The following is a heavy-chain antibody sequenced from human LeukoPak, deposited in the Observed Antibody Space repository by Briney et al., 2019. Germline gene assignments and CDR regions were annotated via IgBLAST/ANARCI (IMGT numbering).Heavy chain of an antibody. CDR1: GYTFTSYG. Sequence: GASVKVSCKTSGYTFTSYGINWVRQAPGQGLEWMGRISAHNGNANYAQKFQGRVTMTTDTLATTAYMELRSLRSEDTAVYYCARQLGYYWYFDLWGRGTLVTVSS. CDR3: ARQLGYYWYFDL. V-gene: IGHV1-18*01. D-gene: IGHD7-27*01. J-gene: IGHJ2*01. CDR2: ISAHNGNA.